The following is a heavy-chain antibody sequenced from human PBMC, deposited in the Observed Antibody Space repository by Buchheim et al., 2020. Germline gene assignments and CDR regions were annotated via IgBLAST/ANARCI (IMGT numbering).Heavy chain of an antibody. Sequence: QVQLQESGPGLVKPSETLSLTCTVPGGSVSSGSYYWSWIRQPPGKGLEWIGYIYYSGSTNYNPSLKSRVTISVDTSKNQFSLKLSSVTAADTAVYYCARGGYCTNGVCPADYWGQGTL. J-gene: IGHJ4*02. CDR1: GGSVSSGSYY. V-gene: IGHV4-61*01. CDR2: IYYSGST. CDR3: ARGGYCTNGVCPADY. D-gene: IGHD2-8*01.